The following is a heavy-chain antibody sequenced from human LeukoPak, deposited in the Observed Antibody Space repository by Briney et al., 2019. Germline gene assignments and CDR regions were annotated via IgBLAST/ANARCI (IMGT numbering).Heavy chain of an antibody. CDR2: ISSSTTYI. J-gene: IGHJ4*02. CDR3: AKSFFSAQVAPAAPLDS. D-gene: IGHD2-2*01. V-gene: IGHV3-21*04. Sequence: GGSLRLSCAASGFTFSNYNINWVRQAPGKGLEWVSSISSSTTYIYYADSVKGRFTISRDNTKNSLYLQMNSLRAEDTAVYYCAKSFFSAQVAPAAPLDSWGQGTLVTVSS. CDR1: GFTFSNYN.